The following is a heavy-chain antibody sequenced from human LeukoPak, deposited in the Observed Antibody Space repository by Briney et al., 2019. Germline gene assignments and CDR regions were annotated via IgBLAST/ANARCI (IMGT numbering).Heavy chain of an antibody. D-gene: IGHD5-18*01. CDR3: ARHGISYGYDY. V-gene: IGHV4-59*08. J-gene: IGHJ4*02. CDR1: GDSISSYY. Sequence: SETLSLTCIVSGDSISSYYWSWIRQPPGRGLEWIADIYYNGITKYNPSLKNRITMSLDTSKNQFSLELSSVTAADTAVYYCARHGISYGYDYWGQGTLVTVSS. CDR2: IYYNGIT.